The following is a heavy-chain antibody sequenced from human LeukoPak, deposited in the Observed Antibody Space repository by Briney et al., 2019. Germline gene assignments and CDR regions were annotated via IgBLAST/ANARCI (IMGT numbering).Heavy chain of an antibody. Sequence: GGSLRLSCAASGFTFSSYGMHWVRQAPGKWRGWVAFIRYDGSNKYYADSVKGRFTISRDNSKNTLYLQMNSMRAEDTAVYYCAKDIQRPDFDYWGQGTLVTVSS. V-gene: IGHV3-30*02. CDR2: IRYDGSNK. CDR1: GFTFSSYG. CDR3: AKDIQRPDFDY. J-gene: IGHJ4*02.